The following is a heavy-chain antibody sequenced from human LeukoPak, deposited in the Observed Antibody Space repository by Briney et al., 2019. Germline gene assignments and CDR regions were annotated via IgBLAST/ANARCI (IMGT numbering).Heavy chain of an antibody. J-gene: IGHJ4*02. CDR3: AADVVPAASDN. D-gene: IGHD2-2*01. V-gene: IGHV3-7*01. Sequence: GGSLRLSCAASGFTFSSYWMSWVRQAPGKGLEWVANIKQDGSEKYYVDSVKGRFTISRDNAKNSLYLQMNSLRAEDTAVYYCAADVVPAASDNWGQGTLVTVSS. CDR1: GFTFSSYW. CDR2: IKQDGSEK.